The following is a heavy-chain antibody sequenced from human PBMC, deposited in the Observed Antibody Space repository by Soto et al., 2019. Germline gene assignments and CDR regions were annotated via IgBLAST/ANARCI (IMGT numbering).Heavy chain of an antibody. J-gene: IGHJ4*02. V-gene: IGHV4-59*01. D-gene: IGHD6-19*01. CDR2: IYYSGST. CDR3: ASSSGWPERPIEY. Sequence: SETLSLTCTVSGGSISSYYWSWIRQPPGKGLEWIGYIYYSGSTNYNPSLKSRVTISVDTSKNQFSLKLSSVTAADTAVYSCASSSGWPERPIEYWGQGTRVNVSA. CDR1: GGSISSYY.